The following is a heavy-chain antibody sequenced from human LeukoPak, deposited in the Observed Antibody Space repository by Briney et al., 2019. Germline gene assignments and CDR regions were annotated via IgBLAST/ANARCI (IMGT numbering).Heavy chain of an antibody. V-gene: IGHV4-31*03. J-gene: IGHJ4*02. CDR1: GDSISNSEDH. CDR2: TSSSGYP. CDR3: VREPTQPLRFGEFHPFDN. Sequence: SETLSLTCTVSGDSISNSEDHWTWIRQHPGKGLEWIGYTSSSGYPDSNPALKSRLTISLDTSQNQVSLRLSSVTVADTAVYYCVREPTQPLRFGEFHPFDNWGQGTLVTVSS. D-gene: IGHD3-10*01.